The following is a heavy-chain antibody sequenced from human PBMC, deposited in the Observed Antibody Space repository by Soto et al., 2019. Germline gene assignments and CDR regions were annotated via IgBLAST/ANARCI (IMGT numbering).Heavy chain of an antibody. CDR3: ARGILHDYGGPNWFDP. J-gene: IGHJ5*02. Sequence: GASAKVSCKASGVTFSSYAISWVRQAPGQGLGWMGWIIPIVGTANYANKYQGRLTITVDESTSTAYMELSSLRSEETAVYYCARGILHDYGGPNWFDPWGQGNLITVSS. V-gene: IGHV1-69*13. CDR1: GVTFSSYA. D-gene: IGHD4-17*01. CDR2: IIPIVGTA.